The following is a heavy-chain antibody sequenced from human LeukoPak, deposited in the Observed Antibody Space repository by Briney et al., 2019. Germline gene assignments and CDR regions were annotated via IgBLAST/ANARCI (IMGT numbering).Heavy chain of an antibody. D-gene: IGHD2-15*01. J-gene: IGHJ4*02. V-gene: IGHV3-7*01. CDR3: ARFSGRN. CDR2: IKQDGIAK. Sequence: GKGLELVANIKQDGIAKYYVDSVKGRFTISRDNAKNSLYLQMGSLRAEDTAVYYCARFSGRNWGQGTLVTVSS.